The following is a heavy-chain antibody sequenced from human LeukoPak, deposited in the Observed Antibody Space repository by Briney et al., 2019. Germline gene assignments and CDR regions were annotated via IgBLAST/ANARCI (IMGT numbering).Heavy chain of an antibody. D-gene: IGHD3-22*01. CDR3: ARVEYHYDSSGYYDY. CDR1: GYTFTGHY. J-gene: IGHJ4*02. CDR2: INPNSGGT. V-gene: IGHV1-2*02. Sequence: ASVKVSCKASGYTFTGHYINWVRQAPRQGLGWLGWINPNSGGTNYAQKFQGRVTMTRDTSISTAYMELSSLRSDDTAVYYCARVEYHYDSSGYYDYWGQGTLVTVSS.